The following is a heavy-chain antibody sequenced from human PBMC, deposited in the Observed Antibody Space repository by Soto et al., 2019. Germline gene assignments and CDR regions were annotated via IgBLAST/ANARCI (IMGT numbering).Heavy chain of an antibody. Sequence: QVQLVESGGGVVQPGTSLRLSCAASGFTFNTHAMHWVRQAPGKGLEWMAVIAYDGNEKFYADSVKGRFTITRDNSKNALYFQINTLRNKNTAVYYCGKDVGDYVPYYYGVDVWGQGTTVTVSS. J-gene: IGHJ6*02. CDR2: IAYDGNEK. CDR3: GKDVGDYVPYYYGVDV. V-gene: IGHV3-30*18. CDR1: GFTFNTHA. D-gene: IGHD1-26*01.